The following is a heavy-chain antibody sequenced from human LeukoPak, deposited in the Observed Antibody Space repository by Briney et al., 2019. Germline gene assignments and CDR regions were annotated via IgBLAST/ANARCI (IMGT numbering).Heavy chain of an antibody. CDR2: ISSSGSTI. CDR1: GFTFSSYE. D-gene: IGHD3-22*01. Sequence: GGSLRLSCAASGFTFSSYEMNWVRQAPGKGLEWVSYISSSGSTIYYADSVKGRFTISRDNAKNSLYLQMNSLRAEDTAVYYYARAQYYYDSSGIDYWGQGTLVTVSS. CDR3: ARAQYYYDSSGIDY. V-gene: IGHV3-48*03. J-gene: IGHJ4*02.